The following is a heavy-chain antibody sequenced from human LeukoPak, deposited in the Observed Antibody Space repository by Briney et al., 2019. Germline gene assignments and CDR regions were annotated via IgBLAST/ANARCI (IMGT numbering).Heavy chain of an antibody. CDR1: GFSFRSYA. J-gene: IGHJ4*02. CDR3: ARVLVGSATFDY. Sequence: GGSLRLSCNASGFSFRSYALSWVRQAPGKGLVWVSRISTDGSITNYADSVKGRFTISRDNAKSTLYLQLNSLRAEDTAVYYCARVLVGSATFDYWGQGILVTVSS. V-gene: IGHV3-74*01. CDR2: ISTDGSIT. D-gene: IGHD2-15*01.